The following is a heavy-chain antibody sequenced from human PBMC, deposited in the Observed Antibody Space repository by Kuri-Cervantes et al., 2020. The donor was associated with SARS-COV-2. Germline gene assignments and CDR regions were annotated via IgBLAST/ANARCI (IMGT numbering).Heavy chain of an antibody. CDR1: GGSISSSSSYF. CDR2: IYYTGST. D-gene: IGHD1-1*01. Sequence: ESLKISCTVSGGSISSSSSYFWGWIRQPPGSGLEFIGNIYYTGSTYYNPSLQSRVTISVDTSKKQFPLKLRSVTAADTAIYYCARRRGALTGPGGYFDYWGQGTLVTVSS. CDR3: ARRRGALTGPGGYFDY. J-gene: IGHJ4*02. V-gene: IGHV4-39*01.